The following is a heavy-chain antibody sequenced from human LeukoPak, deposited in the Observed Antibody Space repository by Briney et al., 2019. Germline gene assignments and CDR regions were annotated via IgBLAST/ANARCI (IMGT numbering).Heavy chain of an antibody. J-gene: IGHJ4*02. CDR3: AREACRGDCYSYYFDY. V-gene: IGHV3-21*01. D-gene: IGHD2-21*02. CDR2: ISSSSSYI. Sequence: GGSLRLSCAASGFTFSSYSMNWVRQAPGKGLKWVSSISSSSSYIYYADSVKGRFTISRDNAKNSLYLQMNSLRAEDTAVYYCAREACRGDCYSYYFDYWGQGTLVTVSS. CDR1: GFTFSSYS.